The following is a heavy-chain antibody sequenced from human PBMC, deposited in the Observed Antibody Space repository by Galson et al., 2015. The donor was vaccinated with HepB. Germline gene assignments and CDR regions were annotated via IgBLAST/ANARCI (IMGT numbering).Heavy chain of an antibody. CDR2: INHAGSL. Sequence: SETLSLTCAVSGGSFSGHYWTWIRQSPAKGLEWIGEINHAGSLNYNPSLKSRVTISVDTSRRQVFLNLTAVTAAATALYYCARGGRRPAAGYFDSWGQGGRVAVAS. J-gene: IGHJ4*02. CDR3: ARGGRRPAAGYFDS. CDR1: GGSFSGHY. D-gene: IGHD6-13*01. V-gene: IGHV4-34*01.